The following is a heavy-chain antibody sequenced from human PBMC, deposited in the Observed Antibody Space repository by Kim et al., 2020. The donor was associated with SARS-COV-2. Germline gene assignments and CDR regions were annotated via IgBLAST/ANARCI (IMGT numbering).Heavy chain of an antibody. J-gene: IGHJ4*02. CDR1: GFTFSSYA. CDR3: AKESGYYDSSEYFDY. D-gene: IGHD3-22*01. CDR2: ISGSGGST. V-gene: IGHV3-23*01. Sequence: GGSLRLSCAASGFTFSSYAMSWVRQAPGKGLEWVSAISGSGGSTYYADSVRGRFTISRDNSKNTLYLQMNSLRAEDTAVYYCAKESGYYDSSEYFDYWGQGTLVTVSS.